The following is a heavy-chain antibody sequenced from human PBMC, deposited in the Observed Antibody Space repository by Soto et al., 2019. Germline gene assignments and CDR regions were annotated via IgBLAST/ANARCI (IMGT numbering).Heavy chain of an antibody. CDR2: ITGSSSYI. CDR3: ARDRKYNWNYDWFDP. D-gene: IGHD1-7*01. J-gene: IGHJ5*02. CDR1: GFSFSDYS. V-gene: IGHV3-21*01. Sequence: PGGSLRLSCAASGFSFSDYSMNWVRQAPGKGLEWVSSITGSSSYIYYADSVKGRFTISRDNAKNSLYLQMNSLRAEDTAVYYCARDRKYNWNYDWFDPWGQGTLVTVSS.